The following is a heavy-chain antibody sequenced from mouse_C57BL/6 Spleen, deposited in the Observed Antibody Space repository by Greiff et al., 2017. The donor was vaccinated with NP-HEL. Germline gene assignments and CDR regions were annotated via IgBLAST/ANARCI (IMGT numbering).Heavy chain of an antibody. D-gene: IGHD1-1*01. V-gene: IGHV1-72*01. J-gene: IGHJ4*01. Sequence: VQLQQPGAELVKPGASVKLSCKASGYTFTSYWMHWVKQRPGRGLEWIGRIDPNSGGNKYNEKFKSKATLTVDKPSSTAYMQLSSLTSEDSAVYYCARGGVTTVVAYYYAMDYWGQGTSVTVSS. CDR3: ARGGVTTVVAYYYAMDY. CDR1: GYTFTSYW. CDR2: IDPNSGGN.